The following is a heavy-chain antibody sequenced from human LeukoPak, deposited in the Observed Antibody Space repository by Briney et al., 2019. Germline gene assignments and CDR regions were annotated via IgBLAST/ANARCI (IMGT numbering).Heavy chain of an antibody. J-gene: IGHJ4*02. D-gene: IGHD2-2*01. Sequence: PSETLSLTCTVSGGSISTYSWSWIRQPPGKGLEWIGYIYYSGSTNYNPSLKSRVTISIDTSKNQFSLKLSFVTAADTAVYYCARARSTSWYFPWGQGTLVTVSS. CDR1: GGSISTYS. CDR3: ARARSTSWYFP. V-gene: IGHV4-59*01. CDR2: IYYSGST.